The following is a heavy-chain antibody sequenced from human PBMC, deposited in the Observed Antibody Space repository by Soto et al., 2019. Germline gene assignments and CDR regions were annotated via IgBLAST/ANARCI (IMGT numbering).Heavy chain of an antibody. D-gene: IGHD2-2*01. CDR1: GGSISSGGYY. J-gene: IGHJ5*02. V-gene: IGHV4-31*03. CDR2: IYYSGST. Sequence: QVQLQESGPGLVKPSQTLSLTCTVSGGSISSGGYYWSWIRQHPGKGLEWIGYIYYSGSTYYNPSLKSRVTISVDTSKNQYSLKLSSVTAADTAVYYCARDKVQYGHWFDPWGQGTLVTVSS. CDR3: ARDKVQYGHWFDP.